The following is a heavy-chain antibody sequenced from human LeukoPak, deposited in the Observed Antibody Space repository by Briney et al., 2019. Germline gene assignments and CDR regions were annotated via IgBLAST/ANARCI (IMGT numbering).Heavy chain of an antibody. J-gene: IGHJ4*02. V-gene: IGHV3-23*01. CDR3: AKAVVPADY. D-gene: IGHD2-2*01. Sequence: PGGSLRLSCAASELTFSRYAMSWVRQAPGKGLEWVSAISGSGGSTYYADSVKGRFTISRDNSKNTLYLQMNSLRAEDTAVYYCAKAVVPADYWGQGTLVTVSS. CDR1: ELTFSRYA. CDR2: ISGSGGST.